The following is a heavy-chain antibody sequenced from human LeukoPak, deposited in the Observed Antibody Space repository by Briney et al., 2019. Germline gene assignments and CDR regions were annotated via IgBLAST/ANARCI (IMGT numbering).Heavy chain of an antibody. CDR1: GYTFTVKF. V-gene: IGHV1-2*02. J-gene: IGHJ4*02. D-gene: IGHD3-22*01. CDR2: IEPNSGGA. CDR3: AIENWYDSSGFSKAFDY. Sequence: ASVKVSCKASGYTFTVKFLHWLRQAPGQGLEWMGGIEPNSGGAVYGQKFRGRVTVTRDTSVSTAYMELSSLRSDDTAVYYCAIENWYDSSGFSKAFDYWGQGTLVCVSS.